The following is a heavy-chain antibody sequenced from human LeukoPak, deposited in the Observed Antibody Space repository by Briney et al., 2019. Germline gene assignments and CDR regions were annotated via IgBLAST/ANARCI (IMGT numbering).Heavy chain of an antibody. CDR1: DGAIAGYS. V-gene: IGHV4-59*01. J-gene: IGHJ4*02. D-gene: IGHD6-19*01. CDR2: IYYSGDT. CDR3: ARLRGVALAGTRDMYYFDY. Sequence: SETLSLTCTVSDGAIAGYSWSWIRQAPGKGLEWIGYIYYSGDTKYNPSLQSRVTLSVDTSKNQFSLKLTSVTAADTAVYYCARLRGVALAGTRDMYYFDYWGQGILVTVSS.